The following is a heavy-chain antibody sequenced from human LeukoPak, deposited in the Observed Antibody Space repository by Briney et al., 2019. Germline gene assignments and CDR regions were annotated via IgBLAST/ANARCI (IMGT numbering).Heavy chain of an antibody. CDR3: ARQTTVAYYFDY. CDR2: IYYSGST. D-gene: IGHD4-23*01. Sequence: SETLSLTCTVSGGSISSYYWSWIRQPPGKGLEWIGYIYYSGSTNYNPSLKSQVTISVDTSKNQFSLKLSSVTAADTAVYYCARQTTVAYYFDYWGQGTLVTVSS. CDR1: GGSISSYY. J-gene: IGHJ4*02. V-gene: IGHV4-59*01.